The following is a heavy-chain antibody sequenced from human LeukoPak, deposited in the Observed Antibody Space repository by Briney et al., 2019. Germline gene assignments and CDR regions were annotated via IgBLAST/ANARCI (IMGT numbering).Heavy chain of an antibody. V-gene: IGHV3-53*01. CDR2: LYSDGTT. D-gene: IGHD5-18*01. CDR1: GFTVSGTY. Sequence: PGGSLRLSCAVSGFTVSGTYMSWVRQAPGRGLEWVSVLYSDGTTSVKGRFTISRDNAKNSLYLQMNSLRAEDTAVYYCARGRRYSYASYYYYYYMDVWGKGTTVTVSS. CDR3: ARGRRYSYASYYYYYYMDV. J-gene: IGHJ6*03.